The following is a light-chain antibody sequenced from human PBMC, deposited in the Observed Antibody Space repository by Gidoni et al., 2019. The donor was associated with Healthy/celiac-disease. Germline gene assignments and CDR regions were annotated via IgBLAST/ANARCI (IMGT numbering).Light chain of an antibody. CDR3: NSRDSSGNHVV. Sequence: SSELTQDPAVAVALGQTVRITCQGDSLRSYYDSWYQQQPGQAPVLVIYGKHNRPSGIPDRFSGSSSGNTASLTITGAQAEDEAAYYCNSRDSSGNHVVFGGGTKLTVL. CDR2: GKH. CDR1: SLRSYY. J-gene: IGLJ2*01. V-gene: IGLV3-19*01.